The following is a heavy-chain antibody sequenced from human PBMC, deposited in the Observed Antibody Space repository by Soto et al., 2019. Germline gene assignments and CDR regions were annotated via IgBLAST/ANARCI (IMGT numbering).Heavy chain of an antibody. CDR1: GYTFTDYY. CDR3: ATWVDYGDYEGSEY. V-gene: IGHV1-2*04. D-gene: IGHD4-17*01. J-gene: IGHJ4*02. Sequence: QVQLLQSGAEVKKPGASVKVSCKTSGYTFTDYYIHWVRQAPGQGLEWMGWIDPNSDDTNSAQKFQGWVTMTRDTSITTAYMELSRLRFNDTAVYFCATWVDYGDYEGSEYWGQGTLVTVSS. CDR2: IDPNSDDT.